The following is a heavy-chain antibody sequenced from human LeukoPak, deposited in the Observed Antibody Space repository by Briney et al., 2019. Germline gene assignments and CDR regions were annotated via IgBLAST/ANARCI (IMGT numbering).Heavy chain of an antibody. CDR2: INYSVNT. J-gene: IGHJ4*02. Sequence: PSETLSLTWAVYGGSLSSFYWSWIRQTPGKGLEWIGAINYSVNTNYNRSLKSRVTISADTSNNQFSLRLSSVTAADTAVYYCARRGTACCRGGTCYPDKHFDYWGQGTQVTVSS. CDR1: GGSLSSFY. D-gene: IGHD2-15*01. V-gene: IGHV4-34*01. CDR3: ARRGTACCRGGTCYPDKHFDY.